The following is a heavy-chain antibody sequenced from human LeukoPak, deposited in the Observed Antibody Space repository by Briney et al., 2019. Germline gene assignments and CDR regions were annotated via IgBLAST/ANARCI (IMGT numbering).Heavy chain of an antibody. D-gene: IGHD3-3*01. Sequence: SETLSLPCTVSGYSISSGYYWGWLRPPPGKGLEWIGSIYHSGSTYYNPSLKSRVTISVDTSKNQFSLKLSSVTAADTAVYYCARDGRSGYKNYYYMDVWGKGTTVTVSS. CDR1: GYSISSGYY. J-gene: IGHJ6*03. CDR3: ARDGRSGYKNYYYMDV. V-gene: IGHV4-38-2*02. CDR2: IYHSGST.